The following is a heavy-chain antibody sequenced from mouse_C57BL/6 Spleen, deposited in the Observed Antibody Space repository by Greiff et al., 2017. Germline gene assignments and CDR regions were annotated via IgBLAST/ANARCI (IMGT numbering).Heavy chain of an antibody. V-gene: IGHV1-19*01. CDR1: GYTFTDYY. CDR2: INPYNGGT. Sequence: VQLQQSGPVLVKPGASVKMSCKASGYTFTDYYMNWVKQSHGKSLEWIGVINPYNGGTSYNQKFKGKATLTVDKSSSTAYMELNSLTSEDSAVYYCARGRGDYDEYYAMDYWGQGTSVTVSS. CDR3: ARGRGDYDEYYAMDY. J-gene: IGHJ4*01. D-gene: IGHD2-4*01.